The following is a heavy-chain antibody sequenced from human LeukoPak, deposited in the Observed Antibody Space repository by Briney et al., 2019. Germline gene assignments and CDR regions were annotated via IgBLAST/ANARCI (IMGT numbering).Heavy chain of an antibody. CDR2: IFYSGST. J-gene: IGHJ4*02. V-gene: IGHV4-39*07. Sequence: SETLSLTCTVSGGSTSSSSYYWGWIRQPPGKGLEWIGSIFYSGSTYYNPSLKSRVTISVDTSKIQFSLKLSSVTAADTAVYYCARYIAATIRGQGTLVTVSS. CDR3: ARYIAATI. D-gene: IGHD6-13*01. CDR1: GGSTSSSSYY.